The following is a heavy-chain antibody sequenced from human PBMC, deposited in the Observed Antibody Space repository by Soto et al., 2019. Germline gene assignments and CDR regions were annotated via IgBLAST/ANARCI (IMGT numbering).Heavy chain of an antibody. D-gene: IGHD5-18*01. Sequence: PGGALRLSCAASGFTLRSYCIHWVRQAPGKGLEWVALISYDGTDKYYADSVKGRFTISRDNSKNTLYLQMSSLGPEDTAVYYCVKERYAQLWLEDYGMDVWGQGTTVTVSS. CDR2: ISYDGTDK. CDR3: VKERYAQLWLEDYGMDV. CDR1: GFTLRSYC. V-gene: IGHV3-30*18. J-gene: IGHJ6*02.